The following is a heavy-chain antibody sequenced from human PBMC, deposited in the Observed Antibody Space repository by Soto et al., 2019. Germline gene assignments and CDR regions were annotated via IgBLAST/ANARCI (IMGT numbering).Heavy chain of an antibody. CDR3: ARALNVLRYFDWLPSAGMDV. CDR1: GGTFSSYA. V-gene: IGHV1-69*01. J-gene: IGHJ6*02. Sequence: QVQLVQSGAEVKKPGSSVKVSCKASGGTFSSYAISWVRQAPGQGLEWMGGIIPIFGTANYAQKFQGRVTITADESTGTDYMELSSLRSEDTAVYYCARALNVLRYFDWLPSAGMDVWGQGTTVTVSS. D-gene: IGHD3-9*01. CDR2: IIPIFGTA.